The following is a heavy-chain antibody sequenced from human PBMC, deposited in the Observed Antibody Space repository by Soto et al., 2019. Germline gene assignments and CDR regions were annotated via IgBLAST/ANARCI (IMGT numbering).Heavy chain of an antibody. CDR2: IIPIFGTA. Sequence: QVQLVQSGAEVKKPGSSVKVSCKASGGTFSSYAISWVRQAPGQGLEWMGGIIPIFGTANYAQKFQGRVTITADESTSTAYMELGSLRAEDTAVYYCALQPTYYYDSSGPGSFDIWGQGTMVTVSS. V-gene: IGHV1-69*12. CDR1: GGTFSSYA. J-gene: IGHJ3*02. D-gene: IGHD3-22*01. CDR3: ALQPTYYYDSSGPGSFDI.